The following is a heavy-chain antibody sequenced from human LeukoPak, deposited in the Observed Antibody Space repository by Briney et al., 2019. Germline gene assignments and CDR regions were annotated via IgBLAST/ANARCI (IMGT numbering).Heavy chain of an antibody. CDR3: ARDSVGYNSDAFDI. Sequence: PSETLSLTCTVSGGYISSYYWSWIRQPPGKGLEWIGYIYYSGSTNYNPSLKSRVTISVDTSKNQFSLKLSSVTAADTAVYYCARDSVGYNSDAFDIWGQGTMVTVSS. CDR1: GGYISSYY. V-gene: IGHV4-59*01. J-gene: IGHJ3*02. D-gene: IGHD5-24*01. CDR2: IYYSGST.